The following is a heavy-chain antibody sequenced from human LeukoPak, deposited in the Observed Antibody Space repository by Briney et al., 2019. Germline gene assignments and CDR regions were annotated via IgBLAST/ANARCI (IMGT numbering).Heavy chain of an antibody. D-gene: IGHD5-24*01. CDR2: ISYDGSNK. V-gene: IGHV3-30-3*01. CDR1: GFTFSSYA. CDR3: AREREGFDY. J-gene: IGHJ4*02. Sequence: PGRSLRLSCAASGFTFSSYAMHWVRQAPGKGLEWVAVISYDGSNKYYADSVKGRFTISRDNSKNTLYLQMNSLRAEDTAVYYCAREREGFDYWGQGTLVTVSS.